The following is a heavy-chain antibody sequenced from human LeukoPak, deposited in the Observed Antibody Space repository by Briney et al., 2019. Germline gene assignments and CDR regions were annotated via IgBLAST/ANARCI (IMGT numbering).Heavy chain of an antibody. CDR3: VGGGSTGTNLNWVDP. CDR1: GGSISSYY. V-gene: IGHV4-59*01. J-gene: IGHJ5*02. Sequence: SETLSLTCTVSGGSISSYYWSWIRQPPGKGLEWIGYIYYSGSTNYNPSLKSRVTISVDTSKNQFSLKLSSVTAAGTALYYCVGGGSTGTNLNWVDPWGQETLVTVSS. CDR2: IYYSGST. D-gene: IGHD1-1*01.